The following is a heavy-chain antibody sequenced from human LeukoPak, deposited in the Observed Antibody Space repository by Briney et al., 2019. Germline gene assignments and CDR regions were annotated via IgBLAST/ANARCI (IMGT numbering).Heavy chain of an antibody. CDR3: ARRYYYNLGSFPFDF. D-gene: IGHD3-10*01. Sequence: SETLSLTCAVSGGPFSGYFWSWIRQSSGKGLERIGEIHNSGTTNYNPSLNSRVTISEDTSKNQFYLNLSSVTAADTAVYYCARRYYYNLGSFPFDFWGQGTLVTVSS. CDR2: IHNSGTT. V-gene: IGHV4-34*01. J-gene: IGHJ4*02. CDR1: GGPFSGYF.